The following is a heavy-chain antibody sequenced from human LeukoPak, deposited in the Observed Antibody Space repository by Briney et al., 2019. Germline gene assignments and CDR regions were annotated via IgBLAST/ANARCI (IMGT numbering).Heavy chain of an antibody. Sequence: SETLSLTCTVSAPSISSGSYYWRWIRQPAGKGLEWIGRIYTSGSTNYNPSLKSRVTISVDTSKNQFSLKLSSVTAADTAVYYCARGYYYGSGSTYNWFDPWGQGTLVTVSS. CDR2: IYTSGST. CDR3: ARGYYYGSGSTYNWFDP. CDR1: APSISSGSYY. V-gene: IGHV4-61*02. D-gene: IGHD3-10*01. J-gene: IGHJ5*02.